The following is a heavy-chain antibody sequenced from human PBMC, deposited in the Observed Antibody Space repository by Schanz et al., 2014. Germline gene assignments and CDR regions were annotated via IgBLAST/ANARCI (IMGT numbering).Heavy chain of an antibody. CDR1: GGSISSSTYY. V-gene: IGHV4-39*01. J-gene: IGHJ5*02. Sequence: QLQLQESGPGLVIPSETLSLTCTVSGGSISSSTYYWGWIRQPPGKGPEWIGTIDDTGSTYYTPALRGRLTMSVDTSKSQLSVQLTSVPAADTAAYYCARLMVPGWFDPWGQGQLVTVSS. CDR2: IDDTGST. CDR3: ARLMVPGWFDP. D-gene: IGHD3-10*01.